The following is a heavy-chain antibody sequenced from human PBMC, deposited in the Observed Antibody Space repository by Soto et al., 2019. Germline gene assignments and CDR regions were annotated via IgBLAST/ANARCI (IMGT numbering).Heavy chain of an antibody. Sequence: PGGSLRLSCAASGFTFSSYSMNWVRQAPGKGLEWVSSIRSSSSYIYYADSVKGRFTISRDNAKNSLYLQMNSLRAEDTAVYYCAREQLWLPGTYYYGMDVWGQGTTVTVSS. CDR2: IRSSSSYI. J-gene: IGHJ6*02. CDR3: AREQLWLPGTYYYGMDV. D-gene: IGHD5-18*01. CDR1: GFTFSSYS. V-gene: IGHV3-21*01.